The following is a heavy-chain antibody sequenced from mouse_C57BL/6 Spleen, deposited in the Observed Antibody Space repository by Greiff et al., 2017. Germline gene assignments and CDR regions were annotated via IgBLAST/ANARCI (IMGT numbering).Heavy chain of an antibody. D-gene: IGHD2-4*01. V-gene: IGHV5-17*01. CDR3: ARCYDYDPYYFDD. J-gene: IGHJ2*01. CDR1: GFTFSDYG. CDR2: ISSGSSTI. Sequence: EVKLVESGAGLVKPGGSLKLSCAASGFTFSDYGMHWVRQAPEKGLEWVAYISSGSSTIYYADTVKGRFTISRDNAKNTLFLQMPSLRSEDTAMYYCARCYDYDPYYFDDWGQGTTLTVSS.